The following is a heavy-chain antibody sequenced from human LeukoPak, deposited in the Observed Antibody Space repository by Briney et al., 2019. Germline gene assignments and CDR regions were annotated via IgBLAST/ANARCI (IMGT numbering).Heavy chain of an antibody. Sequence: GGSLRLSCAASGFTFDDYGMSWVRQVPGKGLEWVSGINWNGGSTGNADSVKGRFTISRDNAKNSLYLQMNSLRGEDTALYYCAKGKAYYYDSSGHRYFDYWGQGTLVTVSS. CDR1: GFTFDDYG. D-gene: IGHD3-22*01. J-gene: IGHJ4*02. CDR2: INWNGGST. CDR3: AKGKAYYYDSSGHRYFDY. V-gene: IGHV3-20*04.